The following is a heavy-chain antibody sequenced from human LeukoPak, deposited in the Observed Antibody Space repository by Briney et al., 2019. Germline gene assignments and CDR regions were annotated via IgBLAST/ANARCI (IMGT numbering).Heavy chain of an antibody. CDR2: ISYDGSNK. Sequence: GGSLRLSCAASVSTFSSYGMHWVRQAPGKGLEWVAVISYDGSNKYYADSVKGRFTISRDNSKNTLYLQMNSLRAEDTAVYYCAKEWQQLVPDDYYYYYGMDVWGQGTTVTVSS. D-gene: IGHD6-13*01. CDR1: VSTFSSYG. CDR3: AKEWQQLVPDDYYYYYGMDV. V-gene: IGHV3-30*18. J-gene: IGHJ6*02.